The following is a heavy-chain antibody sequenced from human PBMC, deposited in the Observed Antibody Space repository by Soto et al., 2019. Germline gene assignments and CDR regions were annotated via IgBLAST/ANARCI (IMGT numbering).Heavy chain of an antibody. CDR3: ARGILWSGYNWLDP. D-gene: IGHD3-3*01. V-gene: IGHV1-18*01. CDR1: GYTFTSYD. Sequence: ASVKVSCKASGYTFTSYDINWVRQATGQGLEWMGWMSAYNGNTNYAQKLQGRVTMTTDTSTSTAYMELRSLRSDDTAVYYCARGILWSGYNWLDPWGQGTLVTVS. J-gene: IGHJ5*02. CDR2: MSAYNGNT.